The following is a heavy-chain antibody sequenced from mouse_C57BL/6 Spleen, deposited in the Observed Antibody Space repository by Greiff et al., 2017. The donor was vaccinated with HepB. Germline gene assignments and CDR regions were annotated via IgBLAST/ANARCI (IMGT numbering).Heavy chain of an antibody. CDR2: ISSGSSTI. Sequence: DVMLVESGGGLVKPGGSLKLSCAASGFTFSDYGMHWVRQAPEKGLEWVAYISSGSSTIYYADTVKGRFTISRDNAKNTLFLQMTSLRSEDTAMYYCAREAYYYGSSYGYFDVWGTGTTVTVSS. CDR1: GFTFSDYG. J-gene: IGHJ1*03. V-gene: IGHV5-17*01. D-gene: IGHD1-1*01. CDR3: AREAYYYGSSYGYFDV.